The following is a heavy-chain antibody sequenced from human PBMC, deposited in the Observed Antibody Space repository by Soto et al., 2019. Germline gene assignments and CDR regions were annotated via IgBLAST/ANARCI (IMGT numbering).Heavy chain of an antibody. V-gene: IGHV3-23*01. CDR3: AKNPPGGDYVDY. J-gene: IGHJ4*02. CDR1: GFTFSSYA. CDR2: ISGSGGGT. Sequence: HPGGSLRLSCAASGFTFSSYAMSWVRQAPGKGLEWVSAISGSGGGTYYADSVKGRFTISRDNSKNTLYLQMNSLRAEDTAVYYCAKNPPGGDYVDYWGQGTLVTVSS. D-gene: IGHD4-17*01.